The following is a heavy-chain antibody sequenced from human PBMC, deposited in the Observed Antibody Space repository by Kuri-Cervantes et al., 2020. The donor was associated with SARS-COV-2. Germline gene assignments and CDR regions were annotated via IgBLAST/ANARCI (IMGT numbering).Heavy chain of an antibody. CDR1: GGSISRHY. D-gene: IGHD3-3*01. Sequence: GSLRLSCTVSGGSISRHYWSWIRQPPGKGLEWIGYIYYGGSTNYNPSLKNRVTISIDTPKNQFSLMLSSMTAADTAVYYCASQVTIFGVEYDAFDIWGQGTTVTVSS. V-gene: IGHV4-59*11. J-gene: IGHJ3*02. CDR2: IYYGGST. CDR3: ASQVTIFGVEYDAFDI.